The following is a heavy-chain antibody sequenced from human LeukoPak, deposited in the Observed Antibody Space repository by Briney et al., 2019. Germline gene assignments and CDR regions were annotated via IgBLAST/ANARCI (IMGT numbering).Heavy chain of an antibody. J-gene: IGHJ4*02. CDR2: IGPDGGDE. Sequence: PGGSLRLSCVASGFVFSAYGMHWVRQTPGKGLEWVTFIGPDGGDEYYPDSVRGRFTISRDNSRNTVHLQMNNLRPDDTAMYYCAKERGYYDNSGYLIWGQGTLVTVSS. V-gene: IGHV3-30*02. CDR1: GFVFSAYG. D-gene: IGHD3-22*01. CDR3: AKERGYYDNSGYLI.